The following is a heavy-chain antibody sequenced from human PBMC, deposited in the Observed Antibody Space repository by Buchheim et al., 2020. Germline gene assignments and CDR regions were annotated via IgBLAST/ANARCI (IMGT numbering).Heavy chain of an antibody. CDR3: ARSARGEYYDFWSGYGMDV. V-gene: IGHV3-33*01. CDR1: GFTFSSYG. J-gene: IGHJ6*02. D-gene: IGHD3-3*01. Sequence: QVQLVESGGGVVQPGRSLRLSCAASGFTFSSYGMHWVRQAPGKGLEWVAVIRYDGSNKYYADSVKGRFTISRDNSKNTLYLQMNSLRAEDTAVYYCARSARGEYYDFWSGYGMDVWGQGTT. CDR2: IRYDGSNK.